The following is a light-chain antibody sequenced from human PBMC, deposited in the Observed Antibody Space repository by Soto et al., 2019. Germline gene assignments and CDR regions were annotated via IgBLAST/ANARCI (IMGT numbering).Light chain of an antibody. V-gene: IGKV3-11*01. CDR1: QSVSSY. CDR3: KQRSNWPSN. J-gene: IGKJ3*01. Sequence: EIVLPQSLATLSFAPVEISPLSCSASQSVSSYLAWYQQKPGQAPRLLIYDAYNRATGIPARFSGSGSGTDFTITIRSLEPEDFAVYYCKQRSNWPSNFGPGNTGDLK. CDR2: DAY.